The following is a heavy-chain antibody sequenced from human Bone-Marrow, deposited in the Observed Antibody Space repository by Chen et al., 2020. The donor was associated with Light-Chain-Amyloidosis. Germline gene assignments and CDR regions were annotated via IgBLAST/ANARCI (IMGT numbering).Heavy chain of an antibody. CDR1: GFTFSRYG. CDR2: IYYDGSKT. Sequence: QVQLVESGGGVVQPGGSLRLSCAASGFTFSRYGMHWVRQAPGKGPEWVAVIYYDGSKTYYADSVKGRFAISRDDSKNTLILQMNSLRVEDTALYYFARGREVNSNGWYSHYEYVDHWGQGTLVTVSS. D-gene: IGHD6-19*01. CDR3: ARGREVNSNGWYSHYEYVDH. V-gene: IGHV3-33*01. J-gene: IGHJ1*01.